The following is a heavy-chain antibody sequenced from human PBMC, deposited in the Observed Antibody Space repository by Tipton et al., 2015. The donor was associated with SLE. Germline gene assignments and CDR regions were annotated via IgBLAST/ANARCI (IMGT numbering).Heavy chain of an antibody. CDR1: GGPFSSGGYY. V-gene: IGHV4-61*02. D-gene: IGHD3-10*01. CDR3: ARDWIMVPGVIRYYAMDV. CDR2: IYPSGNT. Sequence: LRLSCTVSGGPFSSGGYYWSWIRQAAGKGLEWIGRIYPSGNTKYNPSLESRVTISVDTSKNQFSLKLSSVTAADTAVYYCARDWIMVPGVIRYYAMDVWGQGTTVTVSS. J-gene: IGHJ6*02.